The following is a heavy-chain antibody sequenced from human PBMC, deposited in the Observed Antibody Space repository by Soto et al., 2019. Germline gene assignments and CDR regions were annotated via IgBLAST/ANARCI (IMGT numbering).Heavy chain of an antibody. CDR2: INPNSGGT. V-gene: IGHV1-2*04. Sequence: ASVKVSCKASGYTFTGYYMHWVRQAPGQGLEWMGWINPNSGGTNYAQKFQGWVTMTRDTSISTAYMELSRLRSDDTAVYYCARDAAYCSGGSCHPKYYFDYWGQGTLVTVSS. CDR3: ARDAAYCSGGSCHPKYYFDY. J-gene: IGHJ4*02. CDR1: GYTFTGYY. D-gene: IGHD2-15*01.